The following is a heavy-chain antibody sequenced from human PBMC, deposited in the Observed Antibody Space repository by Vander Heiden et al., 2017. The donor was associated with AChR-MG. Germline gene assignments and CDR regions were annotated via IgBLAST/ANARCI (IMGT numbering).Heavy chain of an antibody. D-gene: IGHD2-8*01. Sequence: QVQLQQWGAGLLKPSETLSLHCSGYGGSFSGYYWGVFRQPPGKVLKWIGEINHSGSTNYNPSLKSRVTISVDTSKNQFSLKLSSVTATDTAVYYCARGRLNIVLVVYALPGWFDPWGQGTLVTVSS. J-gene: IGHJ5*02. V-gene: IGHV4-34*01. CDR3: ARGRLNIVLVVYALPGWFDP. CDR2: INHSGST. CDR1: GGSFSGYY.